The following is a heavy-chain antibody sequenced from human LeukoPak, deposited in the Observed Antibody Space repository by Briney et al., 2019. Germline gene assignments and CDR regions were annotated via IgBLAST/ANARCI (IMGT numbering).Heavy chain of an antibody. J-gene: IGHJ4*02. CDR2: IYYSGST. CDR1: GGSINRYY. V-gene: IGHV4-59*01. D-gene: IGHD6-13*01. CDR3: ARVPPPYSSAWSFDY. Sequence: PSETLSLTCTLSGGSINRYYWSWIRQPPGKGLEWIGYIYYSGSTNYNPSLKSRVTISLHTSKTQFSLKLSSVTAAETAVYYCARVPPPYSSAWSFDYWGQGTLVTVSS.